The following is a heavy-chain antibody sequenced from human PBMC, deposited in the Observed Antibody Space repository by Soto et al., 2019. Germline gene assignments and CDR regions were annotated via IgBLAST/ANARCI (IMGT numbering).Heavy chain of an antibody. CDR2: ISGIGINT. V-gene: IGHV3-23*01. D-gene: IGHD6-13*01. CDR3: SKRITAAGTGY. Sequence: EVQLLESGGGLVQPGGSLRLSCAASGFTFSSRYMSWVRQAPGKGLEGVSAISGIGINTYYAESVKGRFTISRDNSKNTLYLQMNSLRAEDTAIYYCSKRITAAGTGYWGQGTLVIVSS. CDR1: GFTFSSRY. J-gene: IGHJ4*02.